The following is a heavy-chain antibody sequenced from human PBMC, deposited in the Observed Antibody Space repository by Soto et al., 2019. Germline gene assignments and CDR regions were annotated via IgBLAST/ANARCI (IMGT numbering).Heavy chain of an antibody. V-gene: IGHV3-23*01. CDR3: AKDYRPSIVSRWMDWFDP. D-gene: IGHD1-26*01. Sequence: GGSLRLSCAASGFTFSNYAMTWVRQAPGQGLEWVSAISSSGDNTYYADSVKGRFTVSRDNSQNRLFLQMNSLRAEDAAIYYCAKDYRPSIVSRWMDWFDPWGQGTLVTVSS. CDR1: GFTFSNYA. J-gene: IGHJ5*02. CDR2: ISSSGDNT.